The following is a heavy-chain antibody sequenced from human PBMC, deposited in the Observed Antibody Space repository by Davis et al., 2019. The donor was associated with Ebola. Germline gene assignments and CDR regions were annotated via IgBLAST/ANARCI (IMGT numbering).Heavy chain of an antibody. J-gene: IGHJ4*02. V-gene: IGHV4-39*07. D-gene: IGHD4-17*01. CDR3: ARGDYAGSSFDY. Sequence: SETLSLTCTVSGGSISSSSYYWGWIRQPPGKGLEWLGCIQNSGSPIYNPSLKSRVTLSVDTSTHQFSLKLTSVTAADTAVYYCARGDYAGSSFDYWGQGTLVTVSS. CDR1: GGSISSSSYY. CDR2: IQNSGSP.